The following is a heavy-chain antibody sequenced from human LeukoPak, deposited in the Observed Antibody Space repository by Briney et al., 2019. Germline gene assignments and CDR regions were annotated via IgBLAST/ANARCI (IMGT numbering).Heavy chain of an antibody. CDR3: ARDPLIVGATHFDY. J-gene: IGHJ4*02. Sequence: ASVKVSCKASGGTFSSYAISWVRQAPGQGLEWMGGIIPIFGTANYAQKFQGRVTITADESTSTAYMELSSLRSGDTAVYYCARDPLIVGATHFDYWGQGTLVTVSS. CDR2: IIPIFGTA. CDR1: GGTFSSYA. D-gene: IGHD1-26*01. V-gene: IGHV1-69*13.